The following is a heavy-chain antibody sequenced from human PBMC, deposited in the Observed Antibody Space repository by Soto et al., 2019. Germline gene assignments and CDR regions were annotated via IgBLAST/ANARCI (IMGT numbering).Heavy chain of an antibody. Sequence: SETLSLTCAVYGGSFSGYYWSWIRQPPGKGLEWIGEINHSGSTNYNPSLKSRVTISVDTSKNQFSLKLSSVTAADTAVYYCARHGVRGYDLSYFDYWGQGTLVTVSS. D-gene: IGHD5-12*01. CDR1: GGSFSGYY. CDR2: INHSGST. V-gene: IGHV4-34*01. CDR3: ARHGVRGYDLSYFDY. J-gene: IGHJ4*02.